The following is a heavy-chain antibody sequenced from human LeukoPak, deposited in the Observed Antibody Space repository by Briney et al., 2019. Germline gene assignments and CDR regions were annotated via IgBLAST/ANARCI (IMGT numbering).Heavy chain of an antibody. CDR2: IYYSGST. CDR1: GGSISSYY. CDR3: ARASRYYDILTGYYNIEYFQH. V-gene: IGHV4-59*01. Sequence: PSETLSLTCTVSGGSISSYYWSWIRQPPGKGLEWIGYIYYSGSTNYNPSLKSRVTISVDTSKNQFSLKLSSVTAADTAVYYCARASRYYDILTGYYNIEYFQHWGQGTLVTVSS. D-gene: IGHD3-9*01. J-gene: IGHJ1*01.